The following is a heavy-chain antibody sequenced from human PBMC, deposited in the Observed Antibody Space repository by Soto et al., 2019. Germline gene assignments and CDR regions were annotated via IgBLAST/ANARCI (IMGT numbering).Heavy chain of an antibody. Sequence: PSLTCTVSGGSFTTYYWSWIRQPPGKGLEWIGYIYYSGSTNYNPSLKSRVTMSLDTSKNQFSLKMSSVTAEDTAVYYCASVQNWNEFEYWGQGTLVTVSS. CDR1: GGSFTTYY. D-gene: IGHD1-1*01. CDR2: IYYSGST. V-gene: IGHV4-59*01. CDR3: ASVQNWNEFEY. J-gene: IGHJ4*02.